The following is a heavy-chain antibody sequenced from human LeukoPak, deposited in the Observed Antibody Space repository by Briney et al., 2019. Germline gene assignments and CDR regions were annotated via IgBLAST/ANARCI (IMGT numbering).Heavy chain of an antibody. V-gene: IGHV4-61*02. J-gene: IGHJ5*02. D-gene: IGHD6-13*01. CDR1: GGSISSGSYY. Sequence: SQTLSLTCTVSGGSISSGSYYWSWIRQPAGKGLEWIRRIYTSGSTNYNPSLKSRVTISVDTSKNQFSLKLSSVTAADTAVYYCAREESLAAAGEFDPWGQGTLVTVSS. CDR2: IYTSGST. CDR3: AREESLAAAGEFDP.